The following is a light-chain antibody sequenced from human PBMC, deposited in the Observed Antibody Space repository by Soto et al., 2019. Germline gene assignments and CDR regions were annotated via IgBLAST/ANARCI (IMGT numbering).Light chain of an antibody. CDR1: SSDVGGYNY. Sequence: QSVLTQPRSVSGSPGQSVTISCTGTSSDVGGYNYVSWYQQHPGKAPKLMIYDVSKRPSGVPDRFSGSKSGNTASLTISGLQAEDEADYYCQSYDSSLSGHVFGTGTKVTVL. CDR3: QSYDSSLSGHV. CDR2: DVS. J-gene: IGLJ1*01. V-gene: IGLV2-11*01.